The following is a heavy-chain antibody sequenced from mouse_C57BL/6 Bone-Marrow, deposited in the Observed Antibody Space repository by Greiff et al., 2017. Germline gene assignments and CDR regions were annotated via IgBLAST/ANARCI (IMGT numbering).Heavy chain of an antibody. J-gene: IGHJ3*01. V-gene: IGHV5-9*01. Sequence: EVTLVESGGGLVKPGGSPKLSCAASGFTFSSYTMSWVRQTPEKRLEWVATISGGGGNTYYPDSVKGRFTISRDNAKNTLYLQMSSLRSEDTALYYCARSPFAYWGQGTLVTVSA. CDR2: ISGGGGNT. CDR1: GFTFSSYT. CDR3: ARSPFAY.